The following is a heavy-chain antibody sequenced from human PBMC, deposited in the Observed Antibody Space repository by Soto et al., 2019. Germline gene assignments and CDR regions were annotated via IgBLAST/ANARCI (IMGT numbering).Heavy chain of an antibody. CDR2: ISYDGSNK. Sequence: PGGSLRLSCAASGFTFRSYGIHWVRQAPGKGLEWVAVISYDGSNKYYADSVKGRFTISRDNSKNTLYLQMNSLRAEDTAVYYCAKSAANSLIAAAGHEVHYYGMDVWGQGTTVTVSS. CDR3: AKSAANSLIAAAGHEVHYYGMDV. D-gene: IGHD6-13*01. J-gene: IGHJ6*02. V-gene: IGHV3-30*18. CDR1: GFTFRSYG.